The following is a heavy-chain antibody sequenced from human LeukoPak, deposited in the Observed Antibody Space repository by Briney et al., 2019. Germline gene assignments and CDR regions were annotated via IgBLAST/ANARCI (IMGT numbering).Heavy chain of an antibody. Sequence: ASVKVSCKASGYTFTGYYMHWVRQAPGQGLEWMGWINPNSGSTNYAQKFQGRVTMTRDTSISTAYMELSRLRSDDTAVYYCARERVAPYYYYMDVWGKGTTVTVSS. CDR2: INPNSGST. D-gene: IGHD2-15*01. V-gene: IGHV1-2*02. J-gene: IGHJ6*03. CDR3: ARERVAPYYYYMDV. CDR1: GYTFTGYY.